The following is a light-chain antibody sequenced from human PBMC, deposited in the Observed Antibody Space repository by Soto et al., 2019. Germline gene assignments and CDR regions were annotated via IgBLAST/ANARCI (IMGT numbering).Light chain of an antibody. J-gene: IGKJ5*01. Sequence: ESVLTQSPGTLSLSPGGRATLSCRASQSVNNNYLAWYQQKPGKAPRLLIYGASSGATGIPDRFSGSGSGTDFALTITKLEPEDVAMYYCQQYATAPITFGQGTRLE. CDR3: QQYATAPIT. CDR2: GAS. V-gene: IGKV3-20*01. CDR1: QSVNNNY.